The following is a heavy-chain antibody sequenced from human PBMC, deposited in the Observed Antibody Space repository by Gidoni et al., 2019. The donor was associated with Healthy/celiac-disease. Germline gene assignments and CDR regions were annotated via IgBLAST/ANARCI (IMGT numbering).Heavy chain of an antibody. J-gene: IGHJ4*02. CDR3: ARYGDYDY. V-gene: IGHV5-51*03. Sequence: EVQLVQSGAEVKKPGESLKISCTGAGYSFTSYWVGWVCQLPGNGVEWMGIINPGDSDTRYSPSFQGQITNSADKSISTAYLQWSSLKASDTAMYDCARYGDYDYWGQGTLVTVAS. D-gene: IGHD4-17*01. CDR1: GYSFTSYW. CDR2: INPGDSDT.